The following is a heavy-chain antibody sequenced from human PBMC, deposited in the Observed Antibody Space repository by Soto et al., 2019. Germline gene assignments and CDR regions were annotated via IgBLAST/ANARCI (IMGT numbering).Heavy chain of an antibody. D-gene: IGHD3-22*01. CDR1: GYSFAGYW. V-gene: IGHV5-10-1*01. CDR3: ARQIYDSDTGPNFQYYFDS. CDR2: IDPSDSQT. J-gene: IGHJ4*02. Sequence: GESLKISCKGSGYSFAGYWITWVRQKPGQGLEWMGRIDPSDSQTYYSPSFRGHVTISVTKSITTVFLQWSSLRASDTAMYYCARQIYDSDTGPNFQYYFDSWGQGTPVTVSS.